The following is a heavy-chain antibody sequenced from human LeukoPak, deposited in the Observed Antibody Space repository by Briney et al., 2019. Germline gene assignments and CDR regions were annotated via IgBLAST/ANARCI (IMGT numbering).Heavy chain of an antibody. CDR2: IRYDGSNK. CDR3: AKDPGPNYDFWSGSGY. V-gene: IGHV3-30*02. Sequence: PGGSLRLSCAASGFTFSSYWMHWVRQAPGKGLEWVAFIRYDGSNKYYADSVKGRFTISRDNSKNTLYLQMNSLRAEDTAVYYCAKDPGPNYDFWSGSGYWGQGTLVTVSS. D-gene: IGHD3-3*01. J-gene: IGHJ4*02. CDR1: GFTFSSYW.